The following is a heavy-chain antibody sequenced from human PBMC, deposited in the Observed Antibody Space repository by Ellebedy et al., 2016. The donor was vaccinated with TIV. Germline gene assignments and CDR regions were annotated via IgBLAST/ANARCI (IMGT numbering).Heavy chain of an antibody. Sequence: GSLRLSCSVSGYSISSGYYWGWIRQSPGKGLEWIGCVFHSGTTYYRPSLKSRVTISIDTSKNQFSLKLNSVTAADTAVYYCARDGGYHDFWSGYYIQYWGQGTLVTVSS. D-gene: IGHD3-3*01. CDR2: VFHSGTT. CDR3: ARDGGYHDFWSGYYIQY. J-gene: IGHJ4*02. CDR1: GYSISSGYY. V-gene: IGHV4-38-2*02.